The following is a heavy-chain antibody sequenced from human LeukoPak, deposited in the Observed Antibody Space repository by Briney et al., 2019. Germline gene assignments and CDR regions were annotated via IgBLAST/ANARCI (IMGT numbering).Heavy chain of an antibody. CDR2: INLGGSAK. CDR1: GFTFRDHA. CDR3: AAWGLNNY. Sequence: PGGSLRLSCTASGFTFRDHAMSWVRQAPGKGPEWVANINLGGSAKLYVDSVRGRCTISRDNAKNSLYLQLNSLRVEDTAVYYCAAWGLNNYWGQGTLVTVSS. V-gene: IGHV3-7*01. D-gene: IGHD7-27*01. J-gene: IGHJ4*02.